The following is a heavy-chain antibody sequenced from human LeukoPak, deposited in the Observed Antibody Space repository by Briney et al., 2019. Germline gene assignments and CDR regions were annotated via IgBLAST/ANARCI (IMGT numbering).Heavy chain of an antibody. Sequence: PSETLSLTCTVSGVSISSSSYYWDWIRQPPGKGLEWIGSISYSGSTYYNPSLKSRVTISVDTSKNQFSLKLSSVTAADTAVYYCARGYRLRLGELSFPNWFDPWGQGTLVTVSS. CDR3: ARGYRLRLGELSFPNWFDP. V-gene: IGHV4-39*07. CDR2: ISYSGST. CDR1: GVSISSSSYY. D-gene: IGHD3-16*02. J-gene: IGHJ5*02.